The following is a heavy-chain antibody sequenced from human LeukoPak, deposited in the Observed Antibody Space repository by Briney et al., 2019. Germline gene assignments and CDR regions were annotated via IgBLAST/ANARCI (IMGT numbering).Heavy chain of an antibody. CDR3: ARDYLESYGSGNNWFDP. J-gene: IGHJ5*02. CDR1: GGTFSSYA. V-gene: IGHV1-69*13. Sequence: SVKVSCKASGGTFSSYAISWVRQAPGQGREWMGGIIPIFGTANYAQKFQGRVTITADESTSTAYMELSSLRSEDTAVYYCARDYLESYGSGNNWFDPWGQGTLVTVSS. D-gene: IGHD3-10*01. CDR2: IIPIFGTA.